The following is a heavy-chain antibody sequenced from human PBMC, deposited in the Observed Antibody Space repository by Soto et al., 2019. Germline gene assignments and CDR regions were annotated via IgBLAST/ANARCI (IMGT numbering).Heavy chain of an antibody. V-gene: IGHV3-21*01. CDR1: GFTFSTYS. J-gene: IGHJ2*01. Sequence: EVQLVESGGGLVKPGGSLRLSCAASGFTFSTYSMNWVRQAPGKGLEWVSSIIISSSYIYYADSVKGRFTISRDNAKNSLYLQMNSLRAEDTAVYYCARVTARYFDLWGRGTLVTVSS. CDR3: ARVTARYFDL. CDR2: IIISSSYI.